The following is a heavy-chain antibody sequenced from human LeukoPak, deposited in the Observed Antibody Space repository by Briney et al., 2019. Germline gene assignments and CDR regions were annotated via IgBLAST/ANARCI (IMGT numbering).Heavy chain of an antibody. J-gene: IGHJ4*02. D-gene: IGHD2-15*01. CDR2: IYYSGST. V-gene: IGHV4-39*01. CDR1: GGSISSSSYY. Sequence: PSETLSLTCTVSGGSISSSSYYWGWLRQPPGKGLEWIGSIYYSGSTYYNPSLKSRVTISVDTSKNQFSLKLSSVTAADTAVYYCARAFCSGGSCYSDWGQGTLVTVSS. CDR3: ARAFCSGGSCYSD.